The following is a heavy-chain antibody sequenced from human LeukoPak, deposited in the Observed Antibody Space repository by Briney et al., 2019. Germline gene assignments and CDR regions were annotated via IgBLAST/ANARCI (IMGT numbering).Heavy chain of an antibody. D-gene: IGHD4-17*01. V-gene: IGHV3-23*01. J-gene: IGHJ4*02. CDR3: AKDGYGVLDY. CDR2: ISGGGSST. Sequence: GGTLWLSCAASGFTLSKYFMSWVRHAPGKGLEWVSDISGGGSSTHYANSVQGRFTISRENSQHTLYLQMNSLRAEDTAVYYCAKDGYGVLDYWGQGTLVTVSS. CDR1: GFTLSKYF.